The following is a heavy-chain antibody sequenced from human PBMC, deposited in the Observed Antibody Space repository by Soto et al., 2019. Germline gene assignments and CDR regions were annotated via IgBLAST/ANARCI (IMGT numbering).Heavy chain of an antibody. CDR2: ISYDGSNK. CDR1: GFTFSSYA. Sequence: QVQLVESGGGVVQPGRSLRLSCAASGFTFSSYAMHWVRQAPGKGLEWVAVISYDGSNKYYADSVKGRFTISRDNSKNALYLQMNSLRAADTAVYYCAIHSTPGYWGQGTLVTVSS. V-gene: IGHV3-30-3*01. D-gene: IGHD2-2*01. CDR3: AIHSTPGY. J-gene: IGHJ4*02.